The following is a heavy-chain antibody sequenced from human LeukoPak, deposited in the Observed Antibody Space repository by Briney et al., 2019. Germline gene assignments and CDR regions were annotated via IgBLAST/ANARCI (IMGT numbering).Heavy chain of an antibody. V-gene: IGHV4-34*01. D-gene: IGHD6-19*01. CDR2: INHSGST. Sequence: SETLSLTCAVSGGSFSGYYWSWIRQPPGKGLEWIGEINHSGSTNYNPSLKSRVTISVDTSKNQFSLKLSSVTAADTAVYYCASSDSRIAVEFYWGQGTLVTVSS. CDR1: GGSFSGYY. J-gene: IGHJ4*02. CDR3: ASSDSRIAVEFY.